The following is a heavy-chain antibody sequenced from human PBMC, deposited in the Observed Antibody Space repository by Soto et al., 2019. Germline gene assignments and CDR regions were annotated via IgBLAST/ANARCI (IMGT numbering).Heavy chain of an antibody. CDR1: GYTFTSYA. Sequence: QVQLVQSGAEVKKPGASVKVSCKASGYTFTSYAMHWVRQAPGQRLEWMGWINAGNGNTKYSQKFQGRVTITRDTSASTAYMELSSLRSEDTAVYYCARDQGGSSWYTNWFDPWGQGTLVTVSS. J-gene: IGHJ5*02. CDR3: ARDQGGSSWYTNWFDP. D-gene: IGHD6-13*01. CDR2: INAGNGNT. V-gene: IGHV1-3*01.